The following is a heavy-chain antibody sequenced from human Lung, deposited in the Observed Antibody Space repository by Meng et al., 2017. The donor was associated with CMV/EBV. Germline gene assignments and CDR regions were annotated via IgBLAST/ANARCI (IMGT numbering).Heavy chain of an antibody. CDR1: GFTFDDFA. V-gene: IGHV3-9*01. D-gene: IGHD2-21*02. Sequence: SLKISCTASGFTFDDFAMHWVHQSPGEGLEWVSGISGNTGFIGYADSVKGRFTISRDNAKKTLSLQINTLRAEDTALYYCTKGGGERVTFDAMDVWGQGXTVTVSS. CDR3: TKGGGERVTFDAMDV. J-gene: IGHJ6*02. CDR2: ISGNTGFI.